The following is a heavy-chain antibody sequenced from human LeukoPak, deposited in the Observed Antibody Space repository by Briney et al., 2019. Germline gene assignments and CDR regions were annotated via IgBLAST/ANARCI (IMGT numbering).Heavy chain of an antibody. CDR3: ARLVPAYYYGSGSYYAMYYFDY. D-gene: IGHD3-10*01. Sequence: SEALSLTCTVSGGSLTSSSFYSGWVRHPPGNWMGWLGSINYSGSNYYKPSLESRVTISVDTAKNQFSLKLSSVTAADTPVYYCARLVPAYYYGSGSYYAMYYFDYWGQGTLVTVSS. V-gene: IGHV4-39*01. CDR2: INYSGSN. J-gene: IGHJ4*02. CDR1: GGSLTSSSFY.